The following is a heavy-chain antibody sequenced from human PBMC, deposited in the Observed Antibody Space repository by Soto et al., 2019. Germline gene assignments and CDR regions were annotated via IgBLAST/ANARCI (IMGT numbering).Heavy chain of an antibody. V-gene: IGHV1-69*12. CDR3: AIIRSDSSSYYLDY. CDR2: TIPNFGTA. Sequence: QVQLLQSGAEVKKPGPSVKVSCKASGGTFSSYGISWVRQAPGQGLEWMGGTIPNFGTAHDALKFQGRVTISADESTSTAYMELSSLRYDDTAVYYCAIIRSDSSSYYLDYWGQGTTVTVSS. J-gene: IGHJ4*02. CDR1: GGTFSSYG. D-gene: IGHD3-22*01.